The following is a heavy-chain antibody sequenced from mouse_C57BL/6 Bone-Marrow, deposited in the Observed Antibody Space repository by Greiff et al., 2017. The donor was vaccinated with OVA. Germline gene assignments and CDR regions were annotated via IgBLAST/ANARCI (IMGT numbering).Heavy chain of an antibody. D-gene: IGHD1-1*01. CDR2: IDPNSGGP. Sequence: QVHVKQPGAELVKPGASVKLSCTASGYTFTSYWMHWVKQRPGRGLEWIGRIDPNSGGPKYNEKFKSKTTLTVDKPSGTAYMQLSSLTFEDSAVYDCARLGHYGSSYYAMDYWGQGTSVTVSS. CDR1: GYTFTSYW. V-gene: IGHV1-72*01. J-gene: IGHJ4*01. CDR3: ARLGHYGSSYYAMDY.